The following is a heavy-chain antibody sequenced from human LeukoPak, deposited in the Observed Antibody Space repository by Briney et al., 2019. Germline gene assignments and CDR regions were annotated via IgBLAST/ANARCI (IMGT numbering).Heavy chain of an antibody. J-gene: IGHJ4*02. CDR1: GFTFTSYA. CDR2: ISYDGSNK. CDR3: ARDRAYYYDSSGYYGCLDY. D-gene: IGHD3-22*01. V-gene: IGHV3-30*04. Sequence: PGGSLRLSCAASGFTFTSYAMHWVRQAPGKGLEWVALISYDGSNKYYADSVKGRFTISRDNSKNTLYLQMNSLRAEDTAVYYCARDRAYYYDSSGYYGCLDYWGQGTLVTVSS.